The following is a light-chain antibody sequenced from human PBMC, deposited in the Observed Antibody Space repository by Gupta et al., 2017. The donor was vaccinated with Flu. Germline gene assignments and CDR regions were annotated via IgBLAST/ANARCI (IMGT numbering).Light chain of an antibody. V-gene: IGKV3-15*01. CDR3: QQYNNWPPIT. Sequence: DIVMTQSPATLSVSPRERATLSCRASQSISSDLAWYQQKPGQAPRLLIYGASTRATGIPARFSGSGSGTEFTLTISSLQSEDFAVYYCQQYNNWPPITFGQGTRLEIK. CDR1: QSISSD. J-gene: IGKJ5*01. CDR2: GAS.